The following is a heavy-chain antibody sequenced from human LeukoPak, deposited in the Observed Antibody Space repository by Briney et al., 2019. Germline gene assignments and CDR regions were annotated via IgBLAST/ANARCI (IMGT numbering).Heavy chain of an antibody. J-gene: IGHJ6*03. CDR2: INHSGST. Sequence: SETLSLTCAVYGGSFSGYYWSWIRQPPGKGLEWIGEINHSGSTNYNPSLKSRVTISVDTSKNQFSLKLSSVTAADTAVYYCARVRDDCSGGSCYSDYYYYYMDVWGKGTTVTVSS. CDR1: GGSFSGYY. V-gene: IGHV4-34*01. CDR3: ARVRDDCSGGSCYSDYYYYYMDV. D-gene: IGHD2-15*01.